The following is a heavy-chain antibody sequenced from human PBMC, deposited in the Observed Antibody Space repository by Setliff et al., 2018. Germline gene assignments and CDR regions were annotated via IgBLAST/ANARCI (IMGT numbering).Heavy chain of an antibody. J-gene: IGHJ4*02. Sequence: QPGGSLRLSCAASGFSFSGSAVYWVRQASVKGLEWIGRIRRNADNRAPIYAASVKGRFTTSRDDSKNTAYLQMNSLKIEDTAVYYCAGAGGNSDYLNYWGQGTLVTVSS. V-gene: IGHV3-73*01. CDR3: AGAGGNSDYLNY. D-gene: IGHD2-21*02. CDR1: GFSFSGSA. CDR2: IRRNADNRAP.